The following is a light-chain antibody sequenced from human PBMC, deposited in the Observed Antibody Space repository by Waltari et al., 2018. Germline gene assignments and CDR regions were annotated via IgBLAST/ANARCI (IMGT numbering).Light chain of an antibody. CDR3: QHRSNWPLT. CDR2: DAS. CDR1: QSVISY. V-gene: IGKV3-11*01. J-gene: IGKJ4*01. Sequence: EIVLTQSPATLSLFPGERATLSCRASQSVISYLAWYQQRPGPAPRLLIYDASNRATGIPARFSGSGSGTDFTLTISSLEPEDFAVYYCQHRSNWPLTFGGGTKVEIK.